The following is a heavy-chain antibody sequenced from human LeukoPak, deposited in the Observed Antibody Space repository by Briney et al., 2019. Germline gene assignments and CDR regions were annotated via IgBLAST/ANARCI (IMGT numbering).Heavy chain of an antibody. J-gene: IGHJ4*02. Sequence: GGSLRLSCAASGFTFNSYAMSWVRQAPGKGLEWVSVIYSGGSTYYADSVKGRFTISRDNSKNTLYLQMNSLRAEDTAVYYCARSPNYWGQGTLVTVSS. CDR2: IYSGGST. V-gene: IGHV3-53*01. CDR1: GFTFNSYA. CDR3: ARSPNY.